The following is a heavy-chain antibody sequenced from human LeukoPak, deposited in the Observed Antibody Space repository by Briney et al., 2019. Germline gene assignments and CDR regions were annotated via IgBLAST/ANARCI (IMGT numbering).Heavy chain of an antibody. J-gene: IGHJ4*02. CDR2: ISAYNGNT. CDR3: ARFRQQLDYFDY. D-gene: IGHD6-13*01. Sequence: ASVKVSCKASGYTFTSYGISWVRQAPGQGLEWMGWISAYNGNTSYAQKLQGRVTMTTDTSTSTAYMELRSLRSDDTAVYYCARFRQQLDYFDYWGQGTLVTVSS. V-gene: IGHV1-18*01. CDR1: GYTFTSYG.